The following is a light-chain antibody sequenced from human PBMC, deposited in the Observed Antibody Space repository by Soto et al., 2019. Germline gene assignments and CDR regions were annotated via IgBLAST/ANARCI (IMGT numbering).Light chain of an antibody. J-gene: IGLJ2*01. CDR1: SSDIGDYNY. CDR2: DVS. CDR3: TSYRRSTTLVV. Sequence: QSVLTQPASVSGSPGQSITISCTGTSSDIGDYNYVSWYQQHPGKAPKLMIYDVSNRPSGVSNRFSGSKSGNTASLTISGLQTEDEAEYYCTSYRRSTTLVVFGGGTQLTVL. V-gene: IGLV2-14*03.